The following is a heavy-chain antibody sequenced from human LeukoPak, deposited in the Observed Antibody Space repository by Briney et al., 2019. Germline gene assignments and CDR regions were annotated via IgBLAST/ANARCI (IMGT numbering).Heavy chain of an antibody. Sequence: ASVKVSCKASGGTFSSYAISWVRQAPGQGLEWMGGIIPIFGTANYAQKFQGRVTITADESTSTAYMELSSLRSEDTAVYYCARGRRYCSSTSCYRRYYYYYGMDVWGQGTTVTVSS. CDR2: IIPIFGTA. V-gene: IGHV1-69*13. CDR1: GGTFSSYA. CDR3: ARGRRYCSSTSCYRRYYYYYGMDV. D-gene: IGHD2-2*02. J-gene: IGHJ6*02.